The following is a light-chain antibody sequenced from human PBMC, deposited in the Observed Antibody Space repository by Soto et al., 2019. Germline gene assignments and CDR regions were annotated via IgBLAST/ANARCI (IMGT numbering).Light chain of an antibody. CDR1: SSNIGRNY. Sequence: QSVLTQPPSASGTPGQRVTISCSGSSSNIGRNYVYWYQQLPGTAPNLLIYDTTNRPSGVPDRFSGSRSGTSASLAITGLQAEDEADYYCQSFDSSRIGLLFGGGTKVTVL. CDR2: DTT. J-gene: IGLJ2*01. V-gene: IGLV1-47*01. CDR3: QSFDSSRIGLL.